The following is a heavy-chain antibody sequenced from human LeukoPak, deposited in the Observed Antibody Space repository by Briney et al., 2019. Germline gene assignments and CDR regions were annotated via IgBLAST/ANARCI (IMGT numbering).Heavy chain of an antibody. CDR1: GFTFSNAW. CDR3: TTDSSRWYYDY. Sequence: GGSLRLSCAASGFTFSNAWMSWVRQASGKGLEWVGRIKSKADGGTIDYAAPVKGRFTISRDDSKSTQYLQMTSLKTEDTAVYYCTTDSSRWYYDYWGQGTLVTVSS. J-gene: IGHJ4*02. V-gene: IGHV3-15*01. D-gene: IGHD6-13*01. CDR2: IKSKADGGTI.